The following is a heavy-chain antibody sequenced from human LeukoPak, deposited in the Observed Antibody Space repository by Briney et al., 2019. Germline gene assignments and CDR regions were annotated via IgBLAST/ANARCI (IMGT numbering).Heavy chain of an antibody. CDR3: ARARFETTVTTLVRKKDYYYYNMDV. D-gene: IGHD4-17*01. Sequence: GGSLRLSCAASGFTFSSYVMHWVRQAPGKGLEWVAIISYDGSNEYYADSVKGRFTISRDNAKNSLYLQMNSLRAEDTAVYYCARARFETTVTTLVRKKDYYYYNMDVWGKGTTVTVSS. CDR1: GFTFSSYV. CDR2: ISYDGSNE. V-gene: IGHV3-30*04. J-gene: IGHJ6*03.